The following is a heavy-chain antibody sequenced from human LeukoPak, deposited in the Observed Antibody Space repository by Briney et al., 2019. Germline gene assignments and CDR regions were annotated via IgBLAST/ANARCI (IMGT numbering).Heavy chain of an antibody. V-gene: IGHV4-59*01. CDR1: GGPISSSY. CDR2: THSSGST. Sequence: SETLSLTCTVSGGPISSSYWSWIRQPPGKGLEWIGYTHSSGSTKYNLSLKSRVTTSVDTSKNQFSLKLSSVTAADTAVYYCARGPGFNDYWGQGILVTVSS. CDR3: ARGPGFNDY. J-gene: IGHJ4*02.